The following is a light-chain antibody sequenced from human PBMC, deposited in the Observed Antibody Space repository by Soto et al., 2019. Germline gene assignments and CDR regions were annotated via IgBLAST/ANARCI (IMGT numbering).Light chain of an antibody. CDR3: QEYNAWPPGT. J-gene: IGKJ1*01. CDR1: QSVKNH. CDR2: DAS. Sequence: EIVMTQSPATLSVSSGEGITLSCRASQSVKNHLAWYQHKPGQSTRLLIYDASTRATGVPARFSAGGSGTEFTLVISSLQSEDAAVYFCQEYNAWPPGTFGQGTKVEIK. V-gene: IGKV3D-15*01.